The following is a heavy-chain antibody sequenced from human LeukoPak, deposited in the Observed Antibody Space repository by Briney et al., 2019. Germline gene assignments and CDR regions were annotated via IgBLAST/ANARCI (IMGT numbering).Heavy chain of an antibody. V-gene: IGHV4-59*01. D-gene: IGHD1-14*01. CDR3: ARDRTGFEY. CDR2: IYYSGST. Sequence: SETLSLTXTVSGGSISSSYWSWIRQPPGKGLEWIGYIYYSGSTNYNPSLKSRVTISVDTTKNQFSLKLSSVTAADTAVYYCARDRTGFEYWGQGTLVTVSS. CDR1: GGSISSSY. J-gene: IGHJ4*02.